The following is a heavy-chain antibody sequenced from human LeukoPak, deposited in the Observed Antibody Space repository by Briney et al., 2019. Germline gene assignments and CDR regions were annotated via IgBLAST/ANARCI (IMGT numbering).Heavy chain of an antibody. CDR2: IKQDGSEK. V-gene: IGHV3-7*01. CDR1: GFTFSSYW. Sequence: GGSLRLSCAASGFTFSSYWMSCVRQAAGKGLEWVANIKQDGSEKYYVDSVKGRFTISRDNAKNSLYLQMNSLRAEDTAVYYCAREGENWAYFDYWGQGTLVTVSS. J-gene: IGHJ4*02. CDR3: AREGENWAYFDY. D-gene: IGHD7-27*01.